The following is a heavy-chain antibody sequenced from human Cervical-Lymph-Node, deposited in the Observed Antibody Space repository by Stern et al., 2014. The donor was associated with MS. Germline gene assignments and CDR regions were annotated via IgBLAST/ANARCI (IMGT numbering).Heavy chain of an antibody. V-gene: IGHV5-51*03. CDR2: IYPGDSDT. J-gene: IGHJ4*02. CDR1: GYSFTRYW. Sequence: MQLVQSGAEVKKPGESLKISCKGSGYSFTRYWIGWVRQMPGKGLEWMGIIYPGDSDTRYSPSFQGQVTISVDKFISTAHLQWSSLKASDTAMYYCASSSMGATGAFDYWGQGTLLTVSS. CDR3: ASSSMGATGAFDY. D-gene: IGHD1-26*01.